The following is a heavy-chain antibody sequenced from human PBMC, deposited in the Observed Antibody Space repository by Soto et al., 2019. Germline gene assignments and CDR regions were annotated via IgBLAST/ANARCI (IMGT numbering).Heavy chain of an antibody. D-gene: IGHD5-18*01. CDR1: GGSISSSSYY. V-gene: IGHV4-39*01. CDR3: ARKGKYKNSYRWWFDP. J-gene: IGHJ5*02. Sequence: SETLSLTCTVSGGSISSSSYYWGWIRQPPGKGLEWIGSIYYSGSTYYNPSLKSRVTISVDTSKKQFSLKLSSVTAADTAVYYCARKGKYKNSYRWWFDPWGQGTLVTVSS. CDR2: IYYSGST.